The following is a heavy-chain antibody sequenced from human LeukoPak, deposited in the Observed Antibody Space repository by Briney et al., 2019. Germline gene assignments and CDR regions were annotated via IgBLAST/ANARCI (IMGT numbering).Heavy chain of an antibody. D-gene: IGHD6-13*01. CDR1: GYTVTSYG. CDR2: ISVYNGNT. Sequence: GASVKVSCKASGYTVTSYGISWVRQAPGHGLEWMGWISVYNGNTNYAQKLQGRVTMTTDTSTSTAYRELRSLRSDDTAVYYCARENSSSWYDPYYYFDYWGQGNLVTVSS. CDR3: ARENSSSWYDPYYYFDY. J-gene: IGHJ4*02. V-gene: IGHV1-18*01.